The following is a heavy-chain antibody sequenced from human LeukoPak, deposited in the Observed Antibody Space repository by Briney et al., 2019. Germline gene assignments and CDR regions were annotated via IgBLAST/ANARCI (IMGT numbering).Heavy chain of an antibody. CDR2: ISGSGGST. CDR3: AKDAPEVVVVPAAIRSYCYYYYMDV. V-gene: IGHV3-23*01. CDR1: GFIFSSYA. D-gene: IGHD2-2*02. Sequence: QPGGSLRLSCAASGFIFSSYAMSWVRQAPGKGLEWVSAISGSGGSTYYADSVKGRFTISRDNSKNTLYLQMNSLRAEDTAVYYCAKDAPEVVVVPAAIRSYCYYYYMDVWGKGTTVTVSS. J-gene: IGHJ6*03.